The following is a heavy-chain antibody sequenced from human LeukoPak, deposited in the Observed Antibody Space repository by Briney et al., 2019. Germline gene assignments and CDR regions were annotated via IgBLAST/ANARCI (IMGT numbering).Heavy chain of an antibody. V-gene: IGHV3-21*01. CDR3: ARGLMGGYPHFDY. J-gene: IGHJ4*02. CDR1: GFTFSSYN. CDR2: ITSSSSYI. D-gene: IGHD3-22*01. Sequence: PGGSLRLSCAASGFTFSSYNMNWVRQAPGKGLEWVSSITSSSSYIYYADSVKGRFTISRDNAKNSLYLQINSLRAEDTAVYYCARGLMGGYPHFDYWGQGTLVTVSS.